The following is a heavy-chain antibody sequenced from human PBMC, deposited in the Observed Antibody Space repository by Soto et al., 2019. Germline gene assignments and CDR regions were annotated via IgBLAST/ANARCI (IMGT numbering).Heavy chain of an antibody. J-gene: IGHJ4*02. CDR1: GFTFSNAW. Sequence: GGSLRLSCAASGFTFSNAWMSWVRQAPGKGLEWVGRIKSKTDGGTTDYAAPVKGRFTISRDDSKNTLYLQMNSLKTEDTAVYYCNTGPHYCSGGSCSGYWGQGPLVTVSS. D-gene: IGHD2-15*01. V-gene: IGHV3-15*01. CDR3: NTGPHYCSGGSCSGY. CDR2: IKSKTDGGTT.